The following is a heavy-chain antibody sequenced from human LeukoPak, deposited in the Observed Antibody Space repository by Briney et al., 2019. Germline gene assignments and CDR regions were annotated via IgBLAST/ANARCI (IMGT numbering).Heavy chain of an antibody. CDR1: GFSFSTNF. Sequence: GGSLRLSCAASGFSFSTNFVYWVRQAPGKGLEWVSGITDSSDYTFYADSVKGRFTISRDNSKKTLYLQMSSLRGEDTAVYYCANQRSALTRYWGQGTLVTVSS. V-gene: IGHV3-23*01. J-gene: IGHJ4*02. CDR3: ANQRSALTRY. CDR2: ITDSSDYT. D-gene: IGHD5-24*01.